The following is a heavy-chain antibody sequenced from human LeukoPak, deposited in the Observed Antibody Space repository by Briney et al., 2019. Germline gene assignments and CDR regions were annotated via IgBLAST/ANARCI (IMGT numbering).Heavy chain of an antibody. CDR3: ARRGTRWLQFWYFDY. CDR1: GGSFSGYH. J-gene: IGHJ4*02. V-gene: IGHV4-34*01. CDR2: VNYGEST. D-gene: IGHD5-24*01. Sequence: SETLSLTCAVFGGSFSGYHWSWIRQPPGKGLEWIGGVNYGESTNYNPSLKSRVTISVDTSKNQFSLKLSSVTAADTAVYYCARRGTRWLQFWYFDYWGQGTLVTVSS.